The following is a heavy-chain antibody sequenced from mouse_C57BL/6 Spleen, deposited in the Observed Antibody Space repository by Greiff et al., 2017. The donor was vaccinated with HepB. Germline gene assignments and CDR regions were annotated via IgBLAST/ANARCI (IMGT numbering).Heavy chain of an antibody. V-gene: IGHV1-54*01. CDR1: GYAFTNYL. J-gene: IGHJ4*01. CDR2: INPGSGGT. Sequence: QVQLKQSGAELVRPGTSVKVSCKASGYAFTNYLIEWVKQRPGQGLEWIGVINPGSGGTNYNEKFKGKATLTADKSSSTAYMQLSSLTSEDSAVYVCARSPAAMDYWGQGTSVTVSS. CDR3: ARSPAAMDY.